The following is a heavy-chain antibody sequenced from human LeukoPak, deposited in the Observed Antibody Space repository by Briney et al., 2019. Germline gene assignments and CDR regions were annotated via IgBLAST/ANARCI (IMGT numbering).Heavy chain of an antibody. D-gene: IGHD2-15*01. CDR1: GFTFSTTA. V-gene: IGHV3-23*01. J-gene: IGHJ4*02. Sequence: GGSLRLSCAASGFTFSTTAMGWVRQAPGKGLEWLSVISGSGDNTVMSGSGENTYYADSVRGRFSISADRSRNILYLQMNSLRVEDTAVYYCGKEVERHFDLRYWGQGTPVTVSS. CDR2: ISGSGDNTVMSGSGENT. CDR3: GKEVERHFDLRY.